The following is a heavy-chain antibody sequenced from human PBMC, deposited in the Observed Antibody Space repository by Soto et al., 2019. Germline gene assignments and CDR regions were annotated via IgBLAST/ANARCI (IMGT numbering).Heavy chain of an antibody. J-gene: IGHJ5*02. Sequence: WTWIRQSAGNGLEWIGRISTSGNTNYNPSLNSRLTMSVDTSKNQVSLKLTSVTAADTAVYYCARGGGVPALGDPWGQGTLVTVSS. V-gene: IGHV4-4*07. CDR2: ISTSGNT. D-gene: IGHD3-16*01. CDR3: ARGGGVPALGDP.